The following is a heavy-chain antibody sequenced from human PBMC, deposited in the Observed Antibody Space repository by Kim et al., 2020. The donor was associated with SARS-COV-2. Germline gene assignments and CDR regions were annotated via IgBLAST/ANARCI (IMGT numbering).Heavy chain of an antibody. CDR2: ISGSGDGT. Sequence: GGSLRLSCVASGFMFSNYAMSWVRQAPGKGLEWVSAISGSGDGTYYADSVQGRFTISRDNSKNTLYLQMNSLRAEDTAVYYCAKDRSGSGSYYPDYWGQGTLVTVSS. J-gene: IGHJ4*02. CDR3: AKDRSGSGSYYPDY. D-gene: IGHD3-10*01. V-gene: IGHV3-23*01. CDR1: GFMFSNYA.